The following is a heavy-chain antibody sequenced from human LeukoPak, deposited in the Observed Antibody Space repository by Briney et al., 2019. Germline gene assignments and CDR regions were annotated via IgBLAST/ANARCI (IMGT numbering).Heavy chain of an antibody. CDR1: GFTFSSYS. J-gene: IGHJ4*02. CDR3: AREGIVGAEDYFGY. V-gene: IGHV3-48*01. Sequence: GGSLRLSCAASGFTFSSYSMNWVRQTPGKGLEWVSYISSSSSTIYYADSVKGRFTISRDNAKNSLYLQMNSLRAKDTAVYYCAREGIVGAEDYFGYWGQGTLVTVSS. D-gene: IGHD1-26*01. CDR2: ISSSSSTI.